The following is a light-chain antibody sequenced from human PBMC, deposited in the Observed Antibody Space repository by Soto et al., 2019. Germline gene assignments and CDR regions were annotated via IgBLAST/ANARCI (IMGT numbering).Light chain of an antibody. CDR2: AAS. CDR1: QSISSY. J-gene: IGKJ5*01. V-gene: IGKV1-39*01. Sequence: DIPMTQSPSSLSASVGDIVTITCRASQSISSYLNWYQQKPGKAPKLLIYAASSLQSGVPSRFSGSGSGTDFTLTISSLEAEDFATCYCQQSYSTPTFGQGTRLEIK. CDR3: QQSYSTPT.